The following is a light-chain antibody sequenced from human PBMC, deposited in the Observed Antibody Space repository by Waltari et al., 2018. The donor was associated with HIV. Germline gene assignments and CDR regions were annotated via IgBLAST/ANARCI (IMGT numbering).Light chain of an antibody. Sequence: ETVLTQSPGILSLSPGERATLSCRASQSVSTYLAWYQQKPGQAPRLLIYNASNRATGIPDRFSGSGSGTDFTLTISSREPEDFAVYYCQQRSNWPWTFGQGAKVEIK. V-gene: IGKV3-11*01. J-gene: IGKJ1*01. CDR2: NAS. CDR3: QQRSNWPWT. CDR1: QSVSTY.